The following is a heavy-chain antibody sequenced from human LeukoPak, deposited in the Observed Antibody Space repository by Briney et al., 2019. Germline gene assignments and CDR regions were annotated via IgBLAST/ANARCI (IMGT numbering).Heavy chain of an antibody. J-gene: IGHJ4*02. CDR1: GSSFSRGGVG. D-gene: IGHD3-22*01. V-gene: IGHV2-5*02. CDR2: IYWDDCT. CDR3: ARSYDTSGQYRVYFDY. Sequence: SGPTLVNPTQTLTLTCSFSGSSFSRGGVGVGWVRQPPGKALEWLAFIYWDDCTRSSPSLRSSLTITKDTSNSQVVLTMPHVDPVDTATYYCARSYDTSGQYRVYFDYWGQGTLVTVSS.